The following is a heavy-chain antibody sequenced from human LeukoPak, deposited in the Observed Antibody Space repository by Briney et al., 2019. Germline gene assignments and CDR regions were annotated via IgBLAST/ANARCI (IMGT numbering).Heavy chain of an antibody. D-gene: IGHD6-13*01. CDR2: IIPIFGTA. CDR1: GGTFSSYA. CDR3: AREGEQQLVPGHWFDP. Sequence: GSSVKVSCKASGGTFSSYAISWVRQAPGQGLEWMGGIIPIFGTANYAQKFQGRVTITADESTSTAYMELSSLRSEDTAVYYCAREGEQQLVPGHWFDPWGQGTLVTVSS. V-gene: IGHV1-69*01. J-gene: IGHJ5*02.